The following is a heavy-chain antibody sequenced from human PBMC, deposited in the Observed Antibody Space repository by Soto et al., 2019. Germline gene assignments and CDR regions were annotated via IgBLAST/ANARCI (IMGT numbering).Heavy chain of an antibody. CDR2: IYSIGPK. J-gene: IGHJ6*02. V-gene: IGHV3-53*01. Sequence: PGGSLRLSCAASGFTISNNYMNWVRQAPGKGLEWVSVIYSIGPKYYADSVKGRFTISRDNSKNTLYLQMNSLRVDDTAVYYCSRERFSGSPKLFYYYGMDVWGQGTTVTVSS. D-gene: IGHD6-6*01. CDR3: SRERFSGSPKLFYYYGMDV. CDR1: GFTISNNY.